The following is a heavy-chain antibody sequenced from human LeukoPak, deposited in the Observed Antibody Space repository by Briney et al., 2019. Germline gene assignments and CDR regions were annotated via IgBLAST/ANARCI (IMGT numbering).Heavy chain of an antibody. CDR2: IKQDGREI. Sequence: GGSLRLSCAASGFTFSGYWMSWVRQAPGNGREGVASIKQDGREIYYVDSVKGRFTISRDNAKNSLYLQINSLRAEDTAVYYCARVEYSNTRGAFNVWGQGTMVTVSS. D-gene: IGHD6-13*01. CDR3: ARVEYSNTRGAFNV. CDR1: GFTFSGYW. V-gene: IGHV3-7*01. J-gene: IGHJ3*01.